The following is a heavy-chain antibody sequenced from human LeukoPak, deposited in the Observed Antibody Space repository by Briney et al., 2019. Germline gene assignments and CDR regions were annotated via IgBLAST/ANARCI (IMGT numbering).Heavy chain of an antibody. D-gene: IGHD3-10*01. CDR1: GGTFSSYA. CDR3: AREPGITMVRGVLSGDYFDY. V-gene: IGHV1-69*05. J-gene: IGHJ4*02. CDR2: IIPIFGTA. Sequence: ASVKVSCKASGGTFSSYAISWVRQAPGQGLEWMGGIIPIFGTANYAQKFQGRVTITTDESTSTAYMELSSLRSEDTAVYYCAREPGITMVRGVLSGDYFDYWGQGTLVTVSS.